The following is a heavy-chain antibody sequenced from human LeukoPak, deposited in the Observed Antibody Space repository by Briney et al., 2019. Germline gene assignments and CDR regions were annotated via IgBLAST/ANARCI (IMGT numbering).Heavy chain of an antibody. D-gene: IGHD3-9*01. CDR2: INHSGST. Sequence: SETLSLTCAVYGGSFSGYYWSWIRQPPGKGLEWIGEINHSGSTNYNPSLKSRVTISVDTSKNQFSLKLSSVTAADTAVYYCASRNDILTGYVFDFWGQGTLVTVSS. J-gene: IGHJ4*02. CDR1: GGSFSGYY. V-gene: IGHV4-34*01. CDR3: ASRNDILTGYVFDF.